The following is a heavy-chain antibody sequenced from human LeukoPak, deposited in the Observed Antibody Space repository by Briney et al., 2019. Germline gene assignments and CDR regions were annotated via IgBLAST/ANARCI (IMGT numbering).Heavy chain of an antibody. J-gene: IGHJ4*02. CDR2: ISGSGGST. CDR1: GFTFSSYR. CDR3: AKVWTAYSDDYFDY. V-gene: IGHV3-23*01. Sequence: GGSLRLSCAASGFTFSSYRMSWVRQAPGKGLECVSSISGSGGSTNHADSVKGRFTISRDNSKNTLYLQMNSLRAEDTAVYYCAKVWTAYSDDYFDYWGQGTLVTVSS. D-gene: IGHD3/OR15-3a*01.